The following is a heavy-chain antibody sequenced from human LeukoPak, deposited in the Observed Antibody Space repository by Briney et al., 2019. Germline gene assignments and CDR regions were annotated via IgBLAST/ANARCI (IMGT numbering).Heavy chain of an antibody. CDR3: ASHRRSHGAEY. V-gene: IGHV4-59*01. D-gene: IGHD5-18*01. J-gene: IGHJ4*02. CDR2: VYYTGTT. Sequence: PETLSPPCLVSGGSSGHSFWGWFRQPPGRGLEFIGYVYYTGTTDYSPSLRSRLTISADTAKNQFSLNLRSVTAADTAVYYCASHRRSHGAEYWGQGTLVTVSS. CDR1: GGSSGHSF.